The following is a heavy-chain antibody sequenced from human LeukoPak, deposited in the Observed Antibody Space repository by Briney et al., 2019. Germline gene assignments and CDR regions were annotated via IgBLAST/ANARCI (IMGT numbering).Heavy chain of an antibody. CDR2: ICYDGSNK. V-gene: IGHV3-33*01. CDR1: GFTFSSYG. Sequence: GRSLRFSCAASGFTFSSYGMHWVRQAPGKGLEWVAVICYDGSNKYYADSVKGRFTISRDNSKNTLYLQMNSLRAEDTAVYYCARDPSIAARHFDYWGQGTLVTVSS. CDR3: ARDPSIAARHFDY. D-gene: IGHD6-6*01. J-gene: IGHJ4*02.